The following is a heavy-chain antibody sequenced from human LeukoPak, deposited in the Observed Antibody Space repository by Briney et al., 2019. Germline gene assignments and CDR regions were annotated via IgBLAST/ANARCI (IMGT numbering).Heavy chain of an antibody. CDR1: GFTFNSYA. V-gene: IGHV3-64*01. Sequence: GGSLRLSCTGSGFTFNSYAMHWVRQAPGKGLEYVSAISSDGRSTYYASSVKGRFIISRDSSKNTLYLQMGSLRAEDMAVYYCARGSSATRRLDYWGQGTQVTVSS. CDR3: ARGSSATRRLDY. CDR2: ISSDGRST. D-gene: IGHD2-2*01. J-gene: IGHJ4*02.